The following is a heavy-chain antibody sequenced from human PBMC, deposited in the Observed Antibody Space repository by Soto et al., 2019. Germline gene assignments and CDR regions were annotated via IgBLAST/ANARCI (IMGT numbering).Heavy chain of an antibody. CDR2: IYYSGST. CDR1: GGSISSGDYY. J-gene: IGHJ4*02. V-gene: IGHV4-30-4*02. D-gene: IGHD6-13*01. CDR3: ARGRIAEAGTKDHDFDY. Sequence: SETLSLTCTVSGGSISSGDYYWSWIRQPPGKGLEWIGYIYYSGSTYYNPSLKSRVTISVDTSKNRFSLKLSSVTAADTAVYYCARGRIAEAGTKDHDFDYWGQGPLVTVYS.